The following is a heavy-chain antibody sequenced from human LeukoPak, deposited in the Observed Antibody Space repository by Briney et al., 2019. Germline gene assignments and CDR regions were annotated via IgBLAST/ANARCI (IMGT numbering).Heavy chain of an antibody. CDR2: ITGSGGTT. V-gene: IGHV3-23*01. D-gene: IGHD2-2*01. Sequence: SGGSLRLSCAASGFTFSSYALSWVRQAPEKGLEWVSTITGSGGTTNYADSVKGRFTISRDNSKNTLSLQVNSLSAEDTAVYYCAKGRYCDSTTCAYHGLDVWGQGTTVTVSS. CDR3: AKGRYCDSTTCAYHGLDV. J-gene: IGHJ6*02. CDR1: GFTFSSYA.